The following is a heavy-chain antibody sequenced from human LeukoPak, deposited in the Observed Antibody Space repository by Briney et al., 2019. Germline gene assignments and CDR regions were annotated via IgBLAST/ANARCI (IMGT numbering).Heavy chain of an antibody. CDR3: ARLRITIFGVVKYFDY. CDR1: GGSFSGYY. D-gene: IGHD3-3*01. J-gene: IGHJ4*02. Sequence: SETLSLTCAVYGGSFSGYYLSWIRQPPGKGLEWIGEINHSGSTNYNPSLKSRVTISVDTSKNQFSLKLSSVTAADTAVYYCARLRITIFGVVKYFDYWGQGTLVTVSS. V-gene: IGHV4-34*01. CDR2: INHSGST.